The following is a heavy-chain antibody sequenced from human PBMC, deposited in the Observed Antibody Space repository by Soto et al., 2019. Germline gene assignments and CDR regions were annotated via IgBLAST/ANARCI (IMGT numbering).Heavy chain of an antibody. D-gene: IGHD3-10*01. J-gene: IGHJ4*02. CDR3: ARSPPSSYYGGSGTFDY. CDR1: GGFTSTNNW. V-gene: IGHV4-4*02. Sequence: QLQLQESGPGLVRPSGTLSLTCAVSGGFTSTNNWWSWVRQPPGKGLEWIGDAYHSGSTEYNPSPKSLVRISVDKSKNQISLKLTSATAADTAVYYCARSPPSSYYGGSGTFDYWGQGTLVTVSS. CDR2: AYHSGST.